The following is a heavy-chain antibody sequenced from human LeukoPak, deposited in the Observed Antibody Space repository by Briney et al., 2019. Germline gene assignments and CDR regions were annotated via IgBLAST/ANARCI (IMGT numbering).Heavy chain of an antibody. Sequence: SETLSLTCSVSGVSISSYYWTWIRQSAGKGLEWIGRMFTSGSTKYSPSFESRVTISVDTSKNQFSLKLSSVTAADAAVYYCARDPYGDYALDYWGQGTLVTVSS. CDR3: ARDPYGDYALDY. CDR2: MFTSGST. CDR1: GVSISSYY. J-gene: IGHJ4*02. D-gene: IGHD4-17*01. V-gene: IGHV4-4*07.